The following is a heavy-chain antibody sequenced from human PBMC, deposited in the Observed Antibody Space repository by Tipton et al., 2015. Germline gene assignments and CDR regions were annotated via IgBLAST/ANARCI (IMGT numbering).Heavy chain of an antibody. CDR2: IVPFFGTP. CDR1: GGTFSSYA. V-gene: IGHV1-69*06. Sequence: QLVQSGAEVKQPGSSVKASCKASGGTFSSYAFSWVRQAPGHGLEWMGGIVPFFGTPNYAQMFQDRLTITADKSTSTACMELSSLRSEDTAVYYCATHVRGPKRVGVVSGTIYHYSAMDIWGQGTTVTDSS. J-gene: IGHJ6*02. D-gene: IGHD3-3*01. CDR3: ATHVRGPKRVGVVSGTIYHYSAMDI.